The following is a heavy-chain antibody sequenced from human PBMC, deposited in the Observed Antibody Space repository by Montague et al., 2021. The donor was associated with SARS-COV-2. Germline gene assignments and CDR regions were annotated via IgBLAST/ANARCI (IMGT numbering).Heavy chain of an antibody. CDR1: GGSISSYY. J-gene: IGHJ6*02. CDR2: IYYTGGT. CDR3: ARGHCSGRKDSYYGVDV. V-gene: IGHV4-59*13. D-gene: IGHD1-1*01. Sequence: SETLSLTCTVSGGSISSYYWTWILQPPGKGLQWFGYIYYTGGTNYNPSLESRVTISLDTSKNKFSLKLSSLIAADTAVYYWARGHCSGRKDSYYGVDVWGQGTTVTVSS.